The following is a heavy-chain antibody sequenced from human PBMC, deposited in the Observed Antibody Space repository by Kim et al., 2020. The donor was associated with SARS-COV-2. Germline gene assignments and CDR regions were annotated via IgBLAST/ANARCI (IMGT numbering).Heavy chain of an antibody. J-gene: IGHJ4*01. CDR1: GYTFTTYE. D-gene: IGHD3-10*01. V-gene: IGHV1-3*04. Sequence: ASVKVSCRPSGYTFTTYEIHWVRQVPGQRPEWMGWINTGNGNTKTSRDLRGRITITRDTSASTVYLALSSLRSTDTAIYYCARAPRGYGSGGYDYFDYWG. CDR2: INTGNGNT. CDR3: ARAPRGYGSGGYDYFDY.